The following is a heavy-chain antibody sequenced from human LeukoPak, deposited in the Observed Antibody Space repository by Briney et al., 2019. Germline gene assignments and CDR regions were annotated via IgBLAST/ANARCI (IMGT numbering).Heavy chain of an antibody. D-gene: IGHD3-22*01. J-gene: IGHJ3*02. CDR3: ARGGYYYDSSGRVDAFDI. CDR2: ISSSSSTI. Sequence: PGGSLRLSCAASGFTFSSYSMNWVRQAPGKGLEWVSYISSSSSTIYYADSVKGRFTISRDNAKNSLYLQMNGLRAEDTAVYYCARGGYYYDSSGRVDAFDIWGQGTMVTVSS. CDR1: GFTFSSYS. V-gene: IGHV3-48*01.